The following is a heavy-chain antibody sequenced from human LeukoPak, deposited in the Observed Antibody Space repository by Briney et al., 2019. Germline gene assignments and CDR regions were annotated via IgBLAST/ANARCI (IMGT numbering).Heavy chain of an antibody. D-gene: IGHD1-14*01. CDR1: RFAFSTYA. Sequence: GGSLRLSCAVSRFAFSTYAMTWVRQTPGQGLEYVSTISSNGADTYYADSVKGRFTISRDNSKNTLYLQMTSLRVEDTAVYYCANYRKPQGLDYWGQGTLVTVSS. V-gene: IGHV3-23*01. CDR2: ISSNGADT. CDR3: ANYRKPQGLDY. J-gene: IGHJ4*02.